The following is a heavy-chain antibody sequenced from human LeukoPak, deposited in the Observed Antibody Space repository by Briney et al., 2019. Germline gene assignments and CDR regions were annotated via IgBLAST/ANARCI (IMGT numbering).Heavy chain of an antibody. Sequence: GGSLRLSCAASGFTFSSYGMHWVRQAPGKGLEWVAVISYDGSNKYYADSVKGRFTISRDNSKNTLYLQMNSLRAEDTAVYYCANMWLGPYDAFDIWGQGTMVTVSS. CDR1: GFTFSSYG. CDR3: ANMWLGPYDAFDI. D-gene: IGHD6-19*01. J-gene: IGHJ3*02. V-gene: IGHV3-30*18. CDR2: ISYDGSNK.